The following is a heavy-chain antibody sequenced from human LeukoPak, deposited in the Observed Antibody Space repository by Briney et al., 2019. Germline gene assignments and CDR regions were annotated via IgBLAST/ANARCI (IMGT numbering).Heavy chain of an antibody. CDR2: VFPGDSDT. Sequence: GESLKISCQVSEYTFTSSWIGWVRQMPGKGLEWMGSVFPGDSDTRYLPSFEGQVTISADKAINTAYLQWSSLKASDTAMYYCARPRGAKDGSDIWGQGTMVTVAS. CDR1: EYTFTSSW. CDR3: ARPRGAKDGSDI. V-gene: IGHV5-51*01. D-gene: IGHD1-26*01. J-gene: IGHJ3*02.